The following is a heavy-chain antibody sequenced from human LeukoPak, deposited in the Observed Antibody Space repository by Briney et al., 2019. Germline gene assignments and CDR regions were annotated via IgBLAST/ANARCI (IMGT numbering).Heavy chain of an antibody. D-gene: IGHD3-22*01. CDR2: INPNSGGT. Sequence: ASVKVSCKASGYTFTGYYMHWVRQAPGQGLEWMGWINPNSGGTNYAQKFQGRVTMTRDTSISTAYMELSRLRPDDTAVYYCAREYYDISYGMDVWGQGTTVTVSS. V-gene: IGHV1-2*02. CDR1: GYTFTGYY. CDR3: AREYYDISYGMDV. J-gene: IGHJ6*02.